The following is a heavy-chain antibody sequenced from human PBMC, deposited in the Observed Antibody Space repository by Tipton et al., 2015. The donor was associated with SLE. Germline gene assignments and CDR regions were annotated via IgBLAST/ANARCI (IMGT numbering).Heavy chain of an antibody. CDR3: ARWSGYDGDWYFDL. D-gene: IGHD5-12*01. V-gene: IGHV1-2*06. J-gene: IGHJ2*01. CDR2: INPNSGGT. Sequence: QLVQSGAEVKRPGASVKVSCKASGYTFTSYDINWVRQATGQGLEWMGRINPNSGGTNYAQKFQGRVTMTRDTSISTAYMELSRLRSDATAVYYCARWSGYDGDWYFDLWGRGTLVTVSS. CDR1: GYTFTSYD.